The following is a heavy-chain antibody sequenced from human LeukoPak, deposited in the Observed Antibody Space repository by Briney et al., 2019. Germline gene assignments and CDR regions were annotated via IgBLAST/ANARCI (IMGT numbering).Heavy chain of an antibody. V-gene: IGHV3-9*01. CDR2: ISWNSGSI. Sequence: GGSLRLSCASSGFTFDDYAMHWVRQAPGKGLEWVSGISWNSGSIGYADSVKGRFTISRDNAKNSLYLQMNSLRAEDTALYYCAKDTPRYGDCLLNAFDLWGQGTMFTVSS. J-gene: IGHJ3*01. CDR1: GFTFDDYA. D-gene: IGHD4-17*01. CDR3: AKDTPRYGDCLLNAFDL.